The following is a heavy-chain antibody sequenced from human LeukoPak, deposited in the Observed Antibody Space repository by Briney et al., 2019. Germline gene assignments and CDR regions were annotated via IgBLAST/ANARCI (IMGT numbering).Heavy chain of an antibody. V-gene: IGHV1-69*05. D-gene: IGHD6-19*01. CDR1: GGTFSSYA. J-gene: IGHJ4*02. CDR3: ARVENKLHSSGWYEYTN. Sequence: GASVKVSCKASGGTFSSYAISWVRQAPGQGLEWMGGIIPIFGTANYAQKFQGRVTMTTDTSTSTAYMELRSLRSDDTAVYYCARVENKLHSSGWYEYTNWGQGTLVTVSS. CDR2: IIPIFGTA.